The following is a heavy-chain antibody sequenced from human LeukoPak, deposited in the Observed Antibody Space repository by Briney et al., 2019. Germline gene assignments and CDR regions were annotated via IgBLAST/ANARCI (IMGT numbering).Heavy chain of an antibody. V-gene: IGHV1-69*11. CDR2: IIPILGTA. D-gene: IGHD5-18*01. Sequence: GASVKVSCKASGGTFSSYAISWVRQAPGQGLEWMGRIIPILGTANYAQKFQGRVTITTDESTSTAYMELSSLRSEDTAVYYCAREDTAMAYYYYYMDVWGKGTTVTVSS. J-gene: IGHJ6*03. CDR3: AREDTAMAYYYYYMDV. CDR1: GGTFSSYA.